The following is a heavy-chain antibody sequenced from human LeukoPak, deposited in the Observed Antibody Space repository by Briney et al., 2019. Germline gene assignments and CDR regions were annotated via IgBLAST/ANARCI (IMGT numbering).Heavy chain of an antibody. CDR2: ISYDGSNK. J-gene: IGHJ4*02. CDR3: AKRDTAMVL. D-gene: IGHD5-18*01. CDR1: GFTFSSYG. V-gene: IGHV3-30*18. Sequence: GGSLRLSCAASGFTFSSYGMHWVRQAPGKGLEWVAVISYDGSNKYYADSVEGRFTISRDNSKNTLYLQMNSLRAEDTAVHYRAKRDTAMVLWGQGTLVTVSS.